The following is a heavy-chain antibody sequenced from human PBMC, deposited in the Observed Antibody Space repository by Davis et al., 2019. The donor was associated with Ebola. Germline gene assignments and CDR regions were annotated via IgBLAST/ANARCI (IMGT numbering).Heavy chain of an antibody. D-gene: IGHD4-17*01. J-gene: IGHJ4*02. Sequence: GESLKISCAASGFTFSDYYMSWIRQPPGKGLEWVSYISGSSRYTNYADSVKGRFTISRDNAKNSLYLQMNSLRAEDTAVYYCAREGYGDYEDYFDYWGQGTLVTVSS. CDR3: AREGYGDYEDYFDY. CDR2: ISGSSRYT. CDR1: GFTFSDYY. V-gene: IGHV3-11*06.